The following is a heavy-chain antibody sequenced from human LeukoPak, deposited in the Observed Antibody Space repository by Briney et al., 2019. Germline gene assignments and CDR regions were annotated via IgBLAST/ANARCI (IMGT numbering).Heavy chain of an antibody. CDR3: ASGVVITYYYYYYMDV. Sequence: ASVKVSCKASGGTFSSYAINWVRQAPGQGLEWMGGIIPIFGTANYAQKFQGRVTITADESTSTAYMELSSLRSEDTAVYYCASGVVITYYYYYYMDVWGKGTTVTVSS. D-gene: IGHD3-3*01. CDR2: IIPIFGTA. J-gene: IGHJ6*03. V-gene: IGHV1-69*01. CDR1: GGTFSSYA.